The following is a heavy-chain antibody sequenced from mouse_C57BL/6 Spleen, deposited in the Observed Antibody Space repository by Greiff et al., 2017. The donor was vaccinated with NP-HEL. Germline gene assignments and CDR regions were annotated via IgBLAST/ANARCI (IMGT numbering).Heavy chain of an antibody. CDR1: GFTFSNYW. CDR2: IRLKSDNYAT. J-gene: IGHJ2*01. CDR3: TALTEFDY. V-gene: IGHV6-3*01. Sequence: EVKLVESGGGLVQPGGSMKLSCVASGFTFSNYWMNWVRQSPEKGLEWVAQIRLKSDNYATHYAESVKGRFTISRDDSKSSVYLQMNNLRAEDTGIYYCTALTEFDYWGQGTTLTVSS. D-gene: IGHD1-1*01.